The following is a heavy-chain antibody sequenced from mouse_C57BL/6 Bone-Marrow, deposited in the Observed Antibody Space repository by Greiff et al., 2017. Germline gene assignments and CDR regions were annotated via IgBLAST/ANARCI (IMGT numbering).Heavy chain of an antibody. J-gene: IGHJ1*03. D-gene: IGHD2-5*01. CDR1: GYTFTSYW. Sequence: QVQLQQPGAELVKPGASVKMSCKASGYTFTSYWITWVKQRPGQGLEWIGDIYPGSGSTNYNEKFKSKATLTVDTSSSTAYMQLLSLTSEDSAVYDCARPYYSNDWYCDVWGTGTTVTVSS. CDR2: IYPGSGST. V-gene: IGHV1-55*01. CDR3: ARPYYSNDWYCDV.